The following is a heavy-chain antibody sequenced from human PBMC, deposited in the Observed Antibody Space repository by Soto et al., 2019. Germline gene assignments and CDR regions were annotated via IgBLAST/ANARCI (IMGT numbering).Heavy chain of an antibody. Sequence: GASVKVSWKASGYTFTSYGISWVRQAPGQGLEWMGWISAYNGNTNYAQKLQGRVTMTTDTSTSTAYMELRSLRSDDTAVYYCARAPCSGGSCYEDYWGQGTLVTVSS. V-gene: IGHV1-18*01. CDR2: ISAYNGNT. J-gene: IGHJ4*02. CDR3: ARAPCSGGSCYEDY. D-gene: IGHD2-15*01. CDR1: GYTFTSYG.